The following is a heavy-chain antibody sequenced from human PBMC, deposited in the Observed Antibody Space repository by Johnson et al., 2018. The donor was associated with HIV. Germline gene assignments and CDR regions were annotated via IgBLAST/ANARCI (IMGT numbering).Heavy chain of an antibody. J-gene: IGHJ3*02. CDR2: LRWNSGSI. CDR1: VFTVSSNY. Sequence: VHLVASGGGLTLPGGSLRLSWAASVFTVSSNYMSWVRQAPGKGLEWVSGLRWNSGSIGYADSVKGRFTISRDNAKNSLYLQMNSLRVEDTALYYCAKAIWGGGNLGMGAFDIWGQGTMVTVSS. D-gene: IGHD4-23*01. V-gene: IGHV3-9*01. CDR3: AKAIWGGGNLGMGAFDI.